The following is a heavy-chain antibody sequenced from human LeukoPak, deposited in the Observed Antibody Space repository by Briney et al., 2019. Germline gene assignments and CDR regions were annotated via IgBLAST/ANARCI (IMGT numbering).Heavy chain of an antibody. V-gene: IGHV1-69*04. Sequence: SVKVSCKASGGSFSSYAISWVRQAPGQGLEWMGRIIPIFGIANYAQKFQGRVTITADKSTSTAYMELSSLRSEDTAVYYCARVGADTYYYYYYGMDVWGQGTTVTVSS. CDR2: IIPIFGIA. J-gene: IGHJ6*02. CDR3: ARVGADTYYYYYYGMDV. CDR1: GGSFSSYA. D-gene: IGHD1-26*01.